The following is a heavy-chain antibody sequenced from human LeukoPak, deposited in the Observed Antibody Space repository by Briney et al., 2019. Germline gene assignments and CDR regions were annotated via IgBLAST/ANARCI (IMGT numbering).Heavy chain of an antibody. CDR1: GYTFTSYG. V-gene: IGHV1-18*01. J-gene: IGHJ5*02. CDR2: ISAYNGNT. CDR3: ARDPGYSSSWYWEANWFDP. D-gene: IGHD6-13*01. Sequence: ASVKVSCEASGYTFTSYGISWVRQAPGQGLEWMGWISAYNGNTNYAQKLQGRVTMTTDTSTSTAYMELRSLRSDDTAVYYCARDPGYSSSWYWEANWFDPWGQGTLVTVSS.